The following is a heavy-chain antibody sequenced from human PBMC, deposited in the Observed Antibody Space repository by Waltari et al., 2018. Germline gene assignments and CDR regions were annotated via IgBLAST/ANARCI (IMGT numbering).Heavy chain of an antibody. V-gene: IGHV4-34*01. CDR3: ARGRSGSSRLYYFDY. Sequence: QVQLQQWGAGLLKPSETLSLTCAVYGGSFSGYYWSWIRQPPGKGLEWIGEINHSGSTNYTPALKSRVTISVDTSKNQFSLKLSSVTAADTAVYYCARGRSGSSRLYYFDYWGQGTLVTVSS. D-gene: IGHD2-15*01. CDR2: INHSGST. CDR1: GGSFSGYY. J-gene: IGHJ4*02.